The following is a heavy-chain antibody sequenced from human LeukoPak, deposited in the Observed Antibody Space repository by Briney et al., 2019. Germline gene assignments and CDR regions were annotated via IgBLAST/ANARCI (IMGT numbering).Heavy chain of an antibody. J-gene: IGHJ4*02. CDR3: TRDGGSWSRLDY. CDR1: GFIFSDCA. CDR2: IDTRDKGSAT. D-gene: IGHD2-15*01. V-gene: IGHV3-73*01. Sequence: PGGSLRLSCAGFGFIFSDCAIHWVRQASGKGLEWVGRIDTRDKGSATAYAASVRGRFAISRDDSESTAYLQMTGLKTEDTAVYFCTRDGGSWSRLDYWGQGALVTVSS.